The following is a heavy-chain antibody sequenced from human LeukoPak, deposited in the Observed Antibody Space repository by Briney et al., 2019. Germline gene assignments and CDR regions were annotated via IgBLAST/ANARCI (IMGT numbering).Heavy chain of an antibody. CDR2: IYYSGST. V-gene: IGHV4-59*01. Sequence: SETLSLTCTVSGGSISSYYWGWIRQPPGKGLEWIGYIYYSGSTNYNPSLKSRVTISVDTSKNQFSLKLSSVTAADTAAYYCARAPHYGSRPYYFDYWGQGTLVTVSS. CDR3: ARAPHYGSRPYYFDY. J-gene: IGHJ4*02. D-gene: IGHD3-10*01. CDR1: GGSISSYY.